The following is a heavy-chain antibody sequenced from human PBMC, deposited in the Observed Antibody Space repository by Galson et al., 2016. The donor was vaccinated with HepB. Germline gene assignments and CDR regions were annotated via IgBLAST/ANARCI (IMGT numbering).Heavy chain of an antibody. J-gene: IGHJ4*02. Sequence: SLRLSCAVSGFTFSTSGIHWVRQAPGKGLEWVAVIWSDGGNKHSAESVKGRFTTTRDSSKNTSYLQMNGLRFEDTAVYYCASGTAMANGDFEHWGQGTLVTVSS. V-gene: IGHV3-33*01. CDR1: GFTFSTSG. CDR2: IWSDGGNK. D-gene: IGHD5-18*01. CDR3: ASGTAMANGDFEH.